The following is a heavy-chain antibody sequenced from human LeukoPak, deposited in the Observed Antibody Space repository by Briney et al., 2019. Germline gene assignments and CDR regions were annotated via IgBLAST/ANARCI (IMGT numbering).Heavy chain of an antibody. CDR1: GFTFSRTW. D-gene: IGHD1-26*01. CDR2: INSDGTST. Sequence: GGSLRLSCGASGFTFSRTWIHWVRQAPRKGLVCVSRINSDGTSTVYADSVKGRFTISRDNAKNTVYLQMSGLGVDDTAVYYCARDNYYSIDYWGQGTLVTVSS. CDR3: ARDNYYSIDY. V-gene: IGHV3-74*01. J-gene: IGHJ4*02.